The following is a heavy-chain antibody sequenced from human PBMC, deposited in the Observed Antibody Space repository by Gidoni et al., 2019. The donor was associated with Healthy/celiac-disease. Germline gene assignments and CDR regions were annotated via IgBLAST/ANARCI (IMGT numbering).Heavy chain of an antibody. CDR3: AREISIAADLDAFDI. J-gene: IGHJ3*02. CDR2: ISSSGSTI. Sequence: QVQLVESGGGLVKPGGSLRLSCAASGLTFSYYYMSWIRQAPGTGLEWVSYISSSGSTIYYADSVKGRFTISRDNAKNSLYLQMNSLRAEDTAVYYCAREISIAADLDAFDIWGQGTMVTVSS. D-gene: IGHD6-13*01. V-gene: IGHV3-11*01. CDR1: GLTFSYYY.